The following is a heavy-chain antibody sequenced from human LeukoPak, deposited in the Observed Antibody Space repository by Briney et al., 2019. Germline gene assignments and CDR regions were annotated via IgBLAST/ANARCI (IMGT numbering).Heavy chain of an antibody. J-gene: IGHJ4*02. CDR2: IYTSGST. CDR1: GGSISSYY. CDR3: ARGSSWAYYFDY. V-gene: IGHV4-4*07. Sequence: SETLSLTCTVSGGSISSYYWSWIRQPAGKGLEWIGRIYTSGSTNYNPSLKSRVTMSVDTSMNQYSLKLSSVAAADTAVYYCARGSSWAYYFDYWGQGTLVTVSS. D-gene: IGHD6-13*01.